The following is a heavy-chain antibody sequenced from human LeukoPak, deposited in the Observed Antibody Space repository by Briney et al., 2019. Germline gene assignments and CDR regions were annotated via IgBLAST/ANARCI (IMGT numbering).Heavy chain of an antibody. CDR2: IFYTGGT. CDR1: GGSISSLF. J-gene: IGHJ4*02. V-gene: IGHV4-59*08. Sequence: TSETLSLTCSVSGGSISSLFWSWIRQPPGKGLEWMGYIFYTGGTTYNPTLKSLFTMFVAMSKNQLTLSLSSVTAADTAVYYCARHRAYSSPSPFDYWGQGTLVTVSS. CDR3: ARHRAYSSPSPFDY. D-gene: IGHD6-6*01.